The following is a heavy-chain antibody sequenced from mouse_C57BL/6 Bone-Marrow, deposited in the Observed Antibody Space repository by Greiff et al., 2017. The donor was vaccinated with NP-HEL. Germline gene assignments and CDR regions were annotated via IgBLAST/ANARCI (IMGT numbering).Heavy chain of an antibody. V-gene: IGHV5-4*03. J-gene: IGHJ3*01. CDR1: GFTFSSYA. D-gene: IGHD2-3*01. Sequence: EVKLVESGGGLVKPGGSLKLSCAASGFTFSSYAMSWVRQAPEKRLEWVATISDGGSYTYYPDNVKGRFTISRDKAKNNLYLQMSQLKSEDTAMYYCARARDGYYTWFAYWGQGTLVTVSA. CDR3: ARARDGYYTWFAY. CDR2: ISDGGSYT.